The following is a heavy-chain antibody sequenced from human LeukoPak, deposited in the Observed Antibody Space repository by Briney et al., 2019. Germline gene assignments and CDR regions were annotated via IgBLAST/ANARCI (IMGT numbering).Heavy chain of an antibody. CDR2: INPRGGGT. J-gene: IGHJ1*01. Sequence: ASVKASCMASGSTFTSYNMHWLRQAPGQGLEWMGIINPRGGGTSYAQKFQGRVTMTRDTSTSTVYMELSSLRSEDTAVYYCARNGIVGAIFDSGQGTLVTVSS. CDR3: ARNGIVGAIFD. D-gene: IGHD1-26*01. CDR1: GSTFTSYN. V-gene: IGHV1-46*01.